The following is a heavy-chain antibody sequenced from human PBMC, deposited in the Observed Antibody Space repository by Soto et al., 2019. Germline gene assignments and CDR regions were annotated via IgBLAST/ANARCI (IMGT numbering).Heavy chain of an antibody. J-gene: IGHJ6*03. CDR2: ISAYNGNT. D-gene: IGHD6-19*01. CDR1: GYTFTSYG. CDR3: ARVGEVAAYYYYYYMDV. V-gene: IGHV1-18*01. Sequence: ASVKVSCKASGYTFTSYGISWVRQAPGQGLEWMGWISAYNGNTNYAQKLQGRVTMTRNTSISTAYMELSSLRSEDTAVYYCARVGEVAAYYYYYYMDVWGKGTTVTVSS.